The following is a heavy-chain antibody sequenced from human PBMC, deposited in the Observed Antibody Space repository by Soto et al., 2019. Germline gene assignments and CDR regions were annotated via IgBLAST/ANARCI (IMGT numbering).Heavy chain of an antibody. V-gene: IGHV3-49*03. J-gene: IGHJ3*02. D-gene: IGHD2-21*02. CDR1: GFTFGDYA. CDR2: IRSKAYGGTT. CDR3: TRGAPWRCGGDCYPLDAFDI. Sequence: GGSLRLSCTASGFTFGDYAMSWFRQAPGKGLEWVGFIRSKAYGGTTEYAASVKGRFTISRDDSKSIAYLQMNSLKTEDTAVYYCTRGAPWRCGGDCYPLDAFDIWGQGTMVTVSS.